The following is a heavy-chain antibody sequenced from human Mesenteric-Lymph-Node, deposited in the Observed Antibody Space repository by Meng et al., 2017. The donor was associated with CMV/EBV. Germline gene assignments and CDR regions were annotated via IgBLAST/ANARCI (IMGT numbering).Heavy chain of an antibody. V-gene: IGHV3-30*04. CDR2: VSYDGSDK. J-gene: IGHJ4*02. Sequence: AASGFTFATSAMHWVRQAPGKGLECVAVVSYDGSDKYYADSVKGRFTISRDNSKNTLYLQMNRLRAEDTAIYYCVRAPYNFGYYFDFWGQGTLVTVSS. CDR3: VRAPYNFGYYFDF. CDR1: GFTFATSA. D-gene: IGHD3-3*01.